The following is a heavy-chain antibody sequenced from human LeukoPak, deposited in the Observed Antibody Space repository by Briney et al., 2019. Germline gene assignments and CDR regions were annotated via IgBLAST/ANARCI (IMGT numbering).Heavy chain of an antibody. D-gene: IGHD3-3*01. V-gene: IGHV3-30-3*01. CDR3: ARDPYAQGYYEFWSGYLSHYYYGMDV. CDR1: GFTFSSYA. J-gene: IGHJ6*02. Sequence: PGGSLRLSCAASGFTFSSYAMHWVRQAPGKGLEWVAVISYDGSNKYYADSVKGRFTISRDNSKNTLYLQMNSLRAEDTAVYYCARDPYAQGYYEFWSGYLSHYYYGMDVWGQGTTVTVSS. CDR2: ISYDGSNK.